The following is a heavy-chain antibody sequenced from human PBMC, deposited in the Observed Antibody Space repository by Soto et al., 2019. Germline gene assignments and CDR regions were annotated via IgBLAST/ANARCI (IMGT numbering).Heavy chain of an antibody. CDR3: ARSTSVSGGYYGMDV. Sequence: CLKDTCKGSGNRCTSYWIGCVPQKNGKGLEWMGIIYPGDSDTRYSPSLQGQVTTSADKSISTAYLQWSSLKASDTAMYYCARSTSVSGGYYGMDVWGQGTTVTVSS. CDR2: IYPGDSDT. J-gene: IGHJ6*02. D-gene: IGHD2-15*01. CDR1: GNRCTSYW. V-gene: IGHV5-51*01.